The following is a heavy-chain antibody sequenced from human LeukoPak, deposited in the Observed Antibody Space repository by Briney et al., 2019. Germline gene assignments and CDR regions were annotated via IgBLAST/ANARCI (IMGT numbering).Heavy chain of an antibody. D-gene: IGHD2-15*01. CDR1: GGSISSGSYY. CDR3: ARDWADCSGGSCYHNWFDP. J-gene: IGHJ5*02. CDR2: IYTSGST. V-gene: IGHV4-61*02. Sequence: SQTLSLTCTVSGGSISSGSYYWSWIRQPAGKGLEWIGRIYTSGSTNYNPSLKIRVIISVDTSKNQFSLKLSSVTAADTAVYYCARDWADCSGGSCYHNWFDPWGQGTLVTVSS.